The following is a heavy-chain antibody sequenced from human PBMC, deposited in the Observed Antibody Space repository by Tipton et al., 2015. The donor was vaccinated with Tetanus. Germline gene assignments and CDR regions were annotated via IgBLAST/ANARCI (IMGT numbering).Heavy chain of an antibody. J-gene: IGHJ3*02. CDR3: ARDRDGDSQPGLDDAFDI. CDR1: GFTFSSYG. D-gene: IGHD1-14*01. CDR2: IWYDGSNK. V-gene: IGHV3-33*01. Sequence: SLRLSCAASGFTFSSYGMHWVRQAPGKGLEWVAVIWYDGSNKYYADSVKGRFTISRDNSKNTLYLQMNSLRAEDTAVYYCARDRDGDSQPGLDDAFDIWGQGTMVTGSS.